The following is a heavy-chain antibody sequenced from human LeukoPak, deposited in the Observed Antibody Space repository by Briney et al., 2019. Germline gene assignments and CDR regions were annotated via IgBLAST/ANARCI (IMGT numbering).Heavy chain of an antibody. V-gene: IGHV3-48*02. CDR1: GFTFSSYV. D-gene: IGHD3-9*01. CDR2: INHNAETI. CDR3: ARDNDWAFHY. J-gene: IGHJ4*02. Sequence: GGSLRLSCAASGFTFSSYVMSWVRQAPGKGLEWVSYINHNAETIFYSDFVKGRFTISRDNAKNSLYLQMNNLRDEDTAVYYCARDNDWAFHYWGQGTPVTVSS.